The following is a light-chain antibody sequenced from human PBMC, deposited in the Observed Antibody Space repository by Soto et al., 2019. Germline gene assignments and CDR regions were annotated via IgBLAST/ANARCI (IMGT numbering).Light chain of an antibody. J-gene: IGKJ4*01. CDR3: QQYGSSPLT. CDR2: RAS. V-gene: IGKV3-20*01. Sequence: EIVLTQSPGTLSLSPGERATLSCRASQSVSSDYLAWYQQKPGQTPKGLIYRASRRATGIPDRFSGSGSGTDFTLTISRLEPEDFAVYYCQQYGSSPLTFGGGTKVEIK. CDR1: QSVSSDY.